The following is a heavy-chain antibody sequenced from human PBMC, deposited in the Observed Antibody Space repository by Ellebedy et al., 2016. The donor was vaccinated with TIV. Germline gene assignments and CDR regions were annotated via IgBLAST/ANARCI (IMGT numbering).Heavy chain of an antibody. CDR1: GFTFSSYA. D-gene: IGHD6-19*01. V-gene: IGHV3-23*01. Sequence: GESLKISCAASGFTFSSYAMSWVRQAPGKGLEWVSAISGSGGSTYYADSVKGRFTISRDNSKNTLYLQMNSLRAEDTAVYYCAKDGAVAGTMDAFDIWGQGTMVTVSS. CDR2: ISGSGGST. J-gene: IGHJ3*02. CDR3: AKDGAVAGTMDAFDI.